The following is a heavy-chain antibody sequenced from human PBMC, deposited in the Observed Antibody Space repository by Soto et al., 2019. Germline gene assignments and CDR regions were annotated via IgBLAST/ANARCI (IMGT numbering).Heavy chain of an antibody. CDR1: CGSIASGRYS. V-gene: IGHV4-30-2*01. CDR3: ARVAGDGWYDA. Sequence: QVRLQESGTGLVNPSQTLSLTCAVSCGSIASGRYSWRWVRQPPGRGLEWIGNVFLNGSTHYGPSLNGRITVSLDRSKDQCSLKLSSVTAADTAVYFCARVAGDGWYDAWGHVILVTVSS. CDR2: VFLNGST. J-gene: IGHJ5*01.